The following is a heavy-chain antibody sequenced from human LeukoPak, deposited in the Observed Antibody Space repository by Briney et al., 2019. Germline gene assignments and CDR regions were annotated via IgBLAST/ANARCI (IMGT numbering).Heavy chain of an antibody. CDR1: GFTFSSYA. J-gene: IGHJ6*02. D-gene: IGHD4-17*01. CDR2: ISGSGGST. Sequence: GESLRLSCAASGFTFSSYAMSWVRQAPGKGLEWVSAISGSGGSTYYADSVKGRFTISRDNSKNTLYLQMNSLRAEDTAVYYCALTVTMYYYYGMDVWGQGTTVTVSS. V-gene: IGHV3-23*01. CDR3: ALTVTMYYYYGMDV.